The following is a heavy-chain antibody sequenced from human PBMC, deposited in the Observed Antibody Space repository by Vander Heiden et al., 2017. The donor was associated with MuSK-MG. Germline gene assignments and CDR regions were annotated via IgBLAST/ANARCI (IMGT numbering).Heavy chain of an antibody. CDR3: ARNGPRLVVEAGRYDALEI. D-gene: IGHD2-8*01. CDR1: GGSLSRSSPF. CDR2: FYDSGGS. V-gene: IGHV4-39*01. Sequence: QLQLQESGPGLVKPSETLSLPCTVSGGSLSRSSPFWAWIRQPPGKGLEWIGSFYDSGGSQHNPSLRGRATVSVDTSTNQFSLRLTSVTAADTAVYYCARNGPRLVVEAGRYDALEIWGRGTAVTVSP. J-gene: IGHJ3*02.